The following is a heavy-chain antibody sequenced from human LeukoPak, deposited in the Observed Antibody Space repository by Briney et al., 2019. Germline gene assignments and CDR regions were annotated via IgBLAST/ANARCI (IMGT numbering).Heavy chain of an antibody. CDR2: IYSGDST. V-gene: IGHV3-53*01. D-gene: IGHD2-15*01. CDR3: PRLVGITYFDY. J-gene: IGHJ4*02. Sequence: PGGSLRLSCAASGFTVSSNYMSWVRQAPGKGLEWVSVIYSGDSTYHADSVKGRFTISRDNSKNTLFLQMNTLSAEDTAVYYCPRLVGITYFDYWGQGTLVTVSS. CDR1: GFTVSSNY.